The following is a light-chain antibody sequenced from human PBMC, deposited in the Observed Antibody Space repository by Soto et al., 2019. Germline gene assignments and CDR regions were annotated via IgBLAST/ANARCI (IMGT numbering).Light chain of an antibody. CDR3: QQYNNWPLT. Sequence: EIVMTPSPATLSVSPGERATLSCRASQSVSNNLAWYQQKPGQAPRPLIYGASTRATGIPARFSGSGSGTEFTLTISTLQSEDFAVYYCQQYNNWPLTFGGGTKVDIK. CDR1: QSVSNN. V-gene: IGKV3D-15*01. J-gene: IGKJ4*01. CDR2: GAS.